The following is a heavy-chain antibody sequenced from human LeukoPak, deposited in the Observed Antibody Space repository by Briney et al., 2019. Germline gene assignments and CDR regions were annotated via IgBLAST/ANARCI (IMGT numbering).Heavy chain of an antibody. V-gene: IGHV4-39*01. D-gene: IGHD3-10*02. Sequence: PSETLSLTCSASGDSISSTSYYWGWIRQPPGKGLEWIGSIYYSGSTYYNPSLKSRVTISVDTSKNQFSLKLSSVTAADTAVYYCASQYFLILSLFYFDNWGQGTLVTVSS. CDR1: GDSISSTSYY. CDR3: ASQYFLILSLFYFDN. CDR2: IYYSGST. J-gene: IGHJ4*02.